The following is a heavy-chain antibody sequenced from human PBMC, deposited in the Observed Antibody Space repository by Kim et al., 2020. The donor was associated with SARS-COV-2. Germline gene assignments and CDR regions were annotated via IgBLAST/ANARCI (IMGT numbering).Heavy chain of an antibody. D-gene: IGHD3-3*01. CDR3: ARSHRLRWDSGPFDY. J-gene: IGHJ4*02. CDR2: INAGNGNT. Sequence: ASVKVSCKASGYTFTSYAMHWVRQAPGQRLEWMGWINAGNGNTKYSQKFQGRVTITRDTSASTAYMELSSLRSEDTAVYYCARSHRLRWDSGPFDYWGQGTLVTVSS. V-gene: IGHV1-3*01. CDR1: GYTFTSYA.